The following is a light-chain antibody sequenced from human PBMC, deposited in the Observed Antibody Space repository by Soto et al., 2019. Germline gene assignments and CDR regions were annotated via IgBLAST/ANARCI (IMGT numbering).Light chain of an antibody. CDR1: QSISSY. J-gene: IGKJ2*01. V-gene: IGKV1-39*01. CDR2: AAS. Sequence: DIQMTQSPSSLSASVGDRVTITCRASQSISSYLNWYQQKPGKAPKLLIYAASSSQSGVPSRFSGSGSGTDFTLTISSLQPEDFATYYCQQSYSTQYTFGQGTKLEIK. CDR3: QQSYSTQYT.